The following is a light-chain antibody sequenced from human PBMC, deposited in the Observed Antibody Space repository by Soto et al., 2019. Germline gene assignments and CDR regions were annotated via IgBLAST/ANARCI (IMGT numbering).Light chain of an antibody. CDR2: ASS. V-gene: IGKV1-9*01. CDR3: QQVDSYPRT. CDR1: QGIGTY. Sequence: LTQSPATLSVSPGQRVTLSCRASQGIGTYLVWYQQKSGKAPTVLIYASSTLQTGVPSRFSGSGSGTDFSLTISSLHPEDVATYYCQQVDSYPRTFGQGTMVDIK. J-gene: IGKJ1*01.